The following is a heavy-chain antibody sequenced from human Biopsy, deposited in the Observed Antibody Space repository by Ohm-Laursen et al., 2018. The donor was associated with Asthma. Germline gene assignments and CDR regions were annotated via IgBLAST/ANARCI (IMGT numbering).Heavy chain of an antibody. J-gene: IGHJ4*02. Sequence: PSETLSLTCTVSGGSMRSSSYYWGWIRQPPGKGLEWMGGIVYTGSAAHNPPLKSRFTMSVDTSKNPFSLKRTSVTAADTAVYYCARHWDWGSFFDYWGQGTPVTVSS. CDR3: ARHWDWGSFFDY. CDR2: IVYTGSA. V-gene: IGHV4-39*01. CDR1: GGSMRSSSYY. D-gene: IGHD7-27*01.